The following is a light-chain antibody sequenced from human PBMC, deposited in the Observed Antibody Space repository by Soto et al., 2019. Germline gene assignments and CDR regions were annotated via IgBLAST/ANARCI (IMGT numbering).Light chain of an antibody. Sequence: EIVMTQSPATLSVSLGERATLSCRASQNVGSYLAWYQQKPGRAPSLLIYGAYTRATGIPARFSGSGSGTEFTLTISSLQSEDFAVYYCQQYNTWYTFGQGTKLEIK. CDR1: QNVGSY. J-gene: IGKJ2*01. CDR2: GAY. CDR3: QQYNTWYT. V-gene: IGKV3D-15*01.